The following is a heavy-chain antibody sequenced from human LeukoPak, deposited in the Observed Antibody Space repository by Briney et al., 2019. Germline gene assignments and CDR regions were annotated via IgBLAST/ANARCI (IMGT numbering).Heavy chain of an antibody. V-gene: IGHV1-2*02. CDR1: GYTFTNYY. CDR3: ATEDKYCSGGNCGKF. D-gene: IGHD2-15*01. J-gene: IGHJ4*02. Sequence: ASVTVSCRTSGYTFTNYYVHWVRQAPGQGLEWMGYIVPDTGGVDYDQRFQGRVTMTRGKSISTVYMELSSLKSDDTAVYYCATEDKYCSGGNCGKFWGQGTLVTVSS. CDR2: IVPDTGGV.